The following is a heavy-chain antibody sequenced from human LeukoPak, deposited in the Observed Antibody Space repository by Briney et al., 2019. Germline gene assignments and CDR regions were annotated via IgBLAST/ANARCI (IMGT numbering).Heavy chain of an antibody. CDR2: IIPIFGTA. CDR1: GGTFSSYA. CDR3: ARGEGYSYTYNWFDP. Sequence: SVKVSCKASGGTFSSYAISWVRQAPGQGLEWMGGIIPIFGTANYAQKFQGRVTITADESTSTAYMELSSLRSGDTAVYYCARGEGYSYTYNWFDPWGQGTLVTVSS. D-gene: IGHD5-18*01. J-gene: IGHJ5*02. V-gene: IGHV1-69*13.